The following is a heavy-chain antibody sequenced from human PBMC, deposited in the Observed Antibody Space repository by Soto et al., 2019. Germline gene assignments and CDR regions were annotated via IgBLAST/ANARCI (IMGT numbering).Heavy chain of an antibody. CDR3: ARVYGSGYDWDYYYYGMDV. J-gene: IGHJ6*02. D-gene: IGHD5-12*01. Sequence: QVQLVESGGGVVQPGRSLRLSCAASGFTFSSYAMHWVRQAPGKGLEWVAVISYDGSNKYYADSVKGRFTISRDNSKNTLYLQMNSLRAEDTAVYYCARVYGSGYDWDYYYYGMDVWCQGTTVTVSS. V-gene: IGHV3-30-3*01. CDR1: GFTFSSYA. CDR2: ISYDGSNK.